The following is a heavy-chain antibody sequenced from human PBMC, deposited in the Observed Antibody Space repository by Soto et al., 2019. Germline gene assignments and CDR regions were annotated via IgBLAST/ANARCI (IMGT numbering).Heavy chain of an antibody. V-gene: IGHV3-74*01. CDR2: ISEDGLTT. CDR3: TRGPRPDSSATGTY. J-gene: IGHJ4*02. D-gene: IGHD3-10*01. Sequence: EVQLVESGGGLVQPGGSLRLSCSASGFYFSVYWMHWVRQTPGKGPVWVARISEDGLTTNYADSVQGRFIISRDDAKSTLHLQMNRLRVEDTAVYYGTRGPRPDSSATGTYWGQGTQVTVS. CDR1: GFYFSVYW.